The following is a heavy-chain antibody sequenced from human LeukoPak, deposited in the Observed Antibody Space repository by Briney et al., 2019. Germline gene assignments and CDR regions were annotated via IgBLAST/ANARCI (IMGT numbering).Heavy chain of an antibody. CDR1: GGSISSSNW. V-gene: IGHV4-4*02. CDR2: IYHSGST. CDR3: ARMTIGYYYDSSDYYADY. J-gene: IGHJ4*02. Sequence: PSETLSLTCAVSGGSISSSNWWSWVRQPPGKGLEWIGEIYHSGSTNHNPSLKSRVTISVDKSKNQFSLNLSSVTPADTAVYYCARMTIGYYYDSSDYYADYWGQGTLVTVSS. D-gene: IGHD3-22*01.